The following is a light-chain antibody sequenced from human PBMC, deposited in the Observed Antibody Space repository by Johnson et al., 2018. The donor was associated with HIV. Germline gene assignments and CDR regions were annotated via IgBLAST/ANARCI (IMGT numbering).Light chain of an antibody. CDR1: SSNIGNNY. CDR2: DND. Sequence: QSVLTQPPSVSAAPGQKVTISCSGSSSNIGNNYVSWYQQLPGTAPKLLIYDNDKRPSGIPDRFSGSKSGTSATLAITGLQTGDEADYYGGTWDSTLSAGIFGTGTKVTVL. CDR3: GTWDSTLSAGI. J-gene: IGLJ1*01. V-gene: IGLV1-51*01.